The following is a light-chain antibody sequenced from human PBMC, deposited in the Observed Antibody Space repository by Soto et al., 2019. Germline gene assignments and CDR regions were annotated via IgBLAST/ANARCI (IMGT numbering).Light chain of an antibody. CDR1: QSVGSN. CDR2: AAS. Sequence: EIVMTQSPATLSVSPGERASLSCRASQSVGSNLAWYQQTAGQAPRLLIYAASTRATGIPARFSGSGSGTEFTLTISSLQSEDFAVYYCQQYNNWPPITFGPGTKVDIK. J-gene: IGKJ3*01. V-gene: IGKV3-15*01. CDR3: QQYNNWPPIT.